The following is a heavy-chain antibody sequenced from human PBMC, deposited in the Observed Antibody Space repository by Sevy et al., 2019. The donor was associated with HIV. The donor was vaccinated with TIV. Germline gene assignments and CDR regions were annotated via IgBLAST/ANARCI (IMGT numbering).Heavy chain of an antibody. V-gene: IGHV4-39*01. CDR1: GGSISSSSYY. CDR2: IYYSGST. J-gene: IGHJ4*02. Sequence: SETLSLTCTVSGGSISSSSYYWGWIRQPPGKGLEWIGSIYYSGSTYYNPSLKSRVTISVDTSRNQFSLKLSSVTAADTAVYYYATYDSSGYYWIYFDYWCQGTLVTVSS. D-gene: IGHD3-22*01. CDR3: ATYDSSGYYWIYFDY.